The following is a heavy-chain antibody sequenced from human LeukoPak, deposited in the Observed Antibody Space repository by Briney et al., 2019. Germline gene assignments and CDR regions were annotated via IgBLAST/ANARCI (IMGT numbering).Heavy chain of an antibody. Sequence: SLRLSCAASGFTLSSYAMSWVRQAPGKGLEWVSAISDTGNTYHADSVKGRFTISRDSSKNTLFLQMNRLRPEDAAVYYCAKAPVTTCRGAFCYPFDYWGLGTLVTVSS. V-gene: IGHV3-23*01. CDR3: AKAPVTTCRGAFCYPFDY. D-gene: IGHD2-15*01. CDR1: GFTLSSYA. J-gene: IGHJ4*02. CDR2: ISDTGNT.